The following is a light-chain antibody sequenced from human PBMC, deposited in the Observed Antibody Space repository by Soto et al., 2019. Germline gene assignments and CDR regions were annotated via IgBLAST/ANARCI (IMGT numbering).Light chain of an antibody. V-gene: IGLV2-14*01. J-gene: IGLJ1*01. CDR2: EVS. CDR1: SSDVGGYNY. Sequence: QSALTQPASVSGSPGQSITISCTGTSSDVGGYNYVSWFQHHPGKAPKLIIYEVSYRPSGVSNRFSGSKSGDTASLTISGLPGEDEADYYCSSFTNTITRYAFGTGTKLTVL. CDR3: SSFTNTITRYA.